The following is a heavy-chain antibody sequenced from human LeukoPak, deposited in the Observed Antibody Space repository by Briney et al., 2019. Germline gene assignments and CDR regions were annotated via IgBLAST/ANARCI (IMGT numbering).Heavy chain of an antibody. Sequence: SETLSLTCTVSGGSISSYYWSWIRQPPGKGLEWIGYIYYSGSTNYNPSLKGRVTISVDTSKNQFSLKLSSVTAADTAVYYCARGSPDYYDSSGYSDYWGQGTLVTVSS. CDR1: GGSISSYY. CDR3: ARGSPDYYDSSGYSDY. D-gene: IGHD3-22*01. J-gene: IGHJ4*02. CDR2: IYYSGST. V-gene: IGHV4-59*08.